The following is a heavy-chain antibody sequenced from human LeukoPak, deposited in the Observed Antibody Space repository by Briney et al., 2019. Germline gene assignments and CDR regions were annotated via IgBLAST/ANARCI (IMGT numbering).Heavy chain of an antibody. J-gene: IGHJ4*02. D-gene: IGHD6-6*01. V-gene: IGHV5-51*01. CDR2: IYPGDSNT. CDR3: ARHTKYSTSSRVFDY. CDR1: GYSFTNDW. Sequence: HGESLKISCKGSGYSFTNDWIGWVRQMPGKGLERMGIIYPGDSNTRYSPSFQGQVTITADKSISTAYLQWSSLKASDTAKYYCARHTKYSTSSRVFDYWGQGTLVTVSS.